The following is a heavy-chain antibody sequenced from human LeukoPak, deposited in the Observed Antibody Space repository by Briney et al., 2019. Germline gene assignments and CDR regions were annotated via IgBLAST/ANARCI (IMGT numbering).Heavy chain of an antibody. CDR1: GITLSNYG. CDR3: AKDGGYSYGQYYFDY. V-gene: IGHV3-23*01. CDR2: ISDSGGRT. D-gene: IGHD5-18*01. J-gene: IGHJ4*02. Sequence: GGSLRLSCAVSGITLSNYGMSWVRQAPGKGLEWVAGISDSGGRTNYADSVKGRFTISRDNPKNTLYLQMNSLRAEDTAVYYCAKDGGYSYGQYYFDYWGQGTLVTVSS.